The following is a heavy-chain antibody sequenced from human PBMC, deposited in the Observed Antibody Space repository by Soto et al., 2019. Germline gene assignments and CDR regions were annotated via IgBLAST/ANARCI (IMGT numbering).Heavy chain of an antibody. CDR3: ARNRPIMVYATEGSELGY. V-gene: IGHV1-69*02. D-gene: IGHD2-8*01. Sequence: SVKVSCKASGGSFISYIFTWVRQAPGQGLEWMGRSIPIQGRADYALKFQDRVTITADRSTQTVYMELRSLRSDDTAVYYCARNRPIMVYATEGSELGYWGQGTLVTVSS. CDR1: GGSFISYI. J-gene: IGHJ4*02. CDR2: SIPIQGRA.